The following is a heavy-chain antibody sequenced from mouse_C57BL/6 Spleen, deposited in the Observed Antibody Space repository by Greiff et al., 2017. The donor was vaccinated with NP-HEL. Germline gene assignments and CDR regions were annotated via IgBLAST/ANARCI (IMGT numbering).Heavy chain of an antibody. CDR1: GYTFTDYY. D-gene: IGHD1-1*01. CDR3: ARDYYQGYFDY. CDR2: IFPGSGST. J-gene: IGHJ2*01. V-gene: IGHV1-75*01. Sequence: VQRVESGPELVKPGASVKISCKASGYTFTDYYINWVKQRPGQGLEWIGWIFPGSGSTYYNEKFKGKATLTVDKSSSTAYMLLSSLTSEDSAVYFCARDYYQGYFDYWGQGTTLTVSS.